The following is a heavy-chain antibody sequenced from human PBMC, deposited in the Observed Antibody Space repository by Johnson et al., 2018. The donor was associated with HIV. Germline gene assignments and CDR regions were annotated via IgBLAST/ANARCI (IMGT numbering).Heavy chain of an antibody. J-gene: IGHJ3*02. CDR3: AKDQTVVTYDAFDI. CDR1: GFTFSSYA. CDR2: ISYDGSNK. V-gene: IGHV3-30-3*01. D-gene: IGHD4-23*01. Sequence: VQLVESGGGVVQPGRSLRLSCSASGFTFSSYAMPWVRQAPGKGLEWVAVISYDGSNKYYADSVKGRFTISRDNSKNTLYLQMNSLRAEDTAVYYCAKDQTVVTYDAFDIWGQGTMVTVSS.